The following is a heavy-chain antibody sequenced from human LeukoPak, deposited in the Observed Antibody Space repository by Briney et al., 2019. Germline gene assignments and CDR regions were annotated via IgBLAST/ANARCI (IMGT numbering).Heavy chain of an antibody. V-gene: IGHV3-30*03. CDR1: GFTFSGYG. CDR2: ISYDGSNK. CDR3: AREREQWPAYYYYGMDV. J-gene: IGHJ6*02. D-gene: IGHD6-19*01. Sequence: PGGSLRLSCAASGFTFSGYGMHWVRQAPGKGLEWVAVISYDGSNKYYADSVKGRFTISRDNSKNTLYLQMNSLRAEDTAVYYCAREREQWPAYYYYGMDVWGQGTTVTVSS.